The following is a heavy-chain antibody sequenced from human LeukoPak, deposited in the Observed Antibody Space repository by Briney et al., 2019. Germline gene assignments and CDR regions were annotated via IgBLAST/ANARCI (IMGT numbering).Heavy chain of an antibody. CDR3: TTFYDILTSYLGRDY. Sequence: GGSLRLSFAASGFTFSNAWMSWVRQAPGKGLEWVGRIKSKTDGGTTDYAAPVKGRFTISRDDSKNTLYLQMNSLKTEDTAVYYCTTFYDILTSYLGRDYWGQGTLVTVSS. J-gene: IGHJ4*02. D-gene: IGHD3-9*01. CDR1: GFTFSNAW. CDR2: IKSKTDGGTT. V-gene: IGHV3-15*01.